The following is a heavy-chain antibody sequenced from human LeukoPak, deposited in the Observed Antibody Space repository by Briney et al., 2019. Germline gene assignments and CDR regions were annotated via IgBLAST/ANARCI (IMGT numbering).Heavy chain of an antibody. J-gene: IGHJ4*02. V-gene: IGHV3-11*04. CDR2: ISNSGSTI. D-gene: IGHD4-11*01. Sequence: GGSLRLSCAASGFTFSDYYMSWIRQAPGKGLEWVSYISNSGSTIYYADSLKGRFTVSRDNAKNSLYLQMNSLRDADTAVYYCARSWASNYGDYWGQGTLVTVSS. CDR3: ARSWASNYGDY. CDR1: GFTFSDYY.